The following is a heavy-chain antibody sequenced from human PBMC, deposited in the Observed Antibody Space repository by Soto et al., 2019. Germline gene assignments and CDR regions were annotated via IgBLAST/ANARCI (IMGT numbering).Heavy chain of an antibody. J-gene: IGHJ4*02. CDR3: ARDLALAGNY. Sequence: GGALRLSGAASVFTFRSYAMNWVRQTQEKGLEWVSSISSTSTYTHYADSVKGRFTISRDNANNSLFLQMNSLRAEDTAIYYCARDLALAGNYWGQGALVTVSS. D-gene: IGHD6-19*01. CDR1: VFTFRSYA. CDR2: ISSTSTYT. V-gene: IGHV3-21*01.